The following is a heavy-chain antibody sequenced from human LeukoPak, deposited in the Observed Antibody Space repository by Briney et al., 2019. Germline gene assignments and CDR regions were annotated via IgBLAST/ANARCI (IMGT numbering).Heavy chain of an antibody. CDR3: ARLLRVGYCSTTTCNWSDP. V-gene: IGHV4-39*07. CDR1: GGSISSTSYY. J-gene: IGHJ5*02. Sequence: SETLSLTCVVSGGSISSTSYYWGWIRQPPGKGLEWIGSIYYSGSTYYSPSLKSRVTISVDTSKNPFSLKLSSVTAADTAVYYCARLLRVGYCSTTTCNWSDPWGQGKLVTASS. D-gene: IGHD2-2*03. CDR2: IYYSGST.